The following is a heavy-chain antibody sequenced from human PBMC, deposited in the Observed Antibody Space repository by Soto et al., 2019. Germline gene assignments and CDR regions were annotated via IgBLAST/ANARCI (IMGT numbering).Heavy chain of an antibody. D-gene: IGHD2-2*01. Sequence: QVQLVQSGAEVKEPGAPVRVSCKASGYSFTTYAMHWVRQAPGQGLEWMGWIIVDNGYTKYSQNFQGRVTVTSDTSASTVQIEVNSLTSEDTAMYYCARDRKLDRSTSCHKSFFGCRSDAFDTWGQATMVTV. CDR2: IIVDNGYT. V-gene: IGHV1-3*01. CDR3: ARDRKLDRSTSCHKSFFGCRSDAFDT. CDR1: GYSFTTYA. J-gene: IGHJ3*02.